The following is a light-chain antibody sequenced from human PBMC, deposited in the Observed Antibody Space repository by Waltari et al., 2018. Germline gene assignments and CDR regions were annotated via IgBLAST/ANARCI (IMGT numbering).Light chain of an antibody. CDR2: GAS. V-gene: IGKV3-15*01. J-gene: IGKJ2*01. CDR3: QQYNDWPQT. CDR1: QSVSGN. Sequence: IVMTQSPATLSVSPGERVTLSCRASQSVSGNLAWYQQKPGQAPRLLMYGASTRAAGVPNRFSGSGSGTEFTVTISSLQSEDFAVYYCQQYNDWPQTFGQGTKLETK.